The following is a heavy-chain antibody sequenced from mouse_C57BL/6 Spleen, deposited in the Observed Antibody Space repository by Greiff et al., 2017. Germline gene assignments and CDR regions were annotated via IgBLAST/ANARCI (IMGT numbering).Heavy chain of an antibody. J-gene: IGHJ4*01. Sequence: VQLQQSGPGLVAPSQSLSITCTVSGFSLTSYGVSWVRQPPGKGLEWLGVIWGDGSTNYHSALISRTSICKVNSKSHVFLKLNSLQTDDTATYYCAANWDYARDYCGQGTSVTVSS. V-gene: IGHV2-3*01. CDR3: AANWDYARDY. CDR2: IWGDGST. CDR1: GFSLTSYG. D-gene: IGHD4-1*01.